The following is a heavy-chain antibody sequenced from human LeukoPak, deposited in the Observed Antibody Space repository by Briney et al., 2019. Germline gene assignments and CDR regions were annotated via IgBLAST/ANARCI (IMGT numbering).Heavy chain of an antibody. Sequence: SETLSLTCAVYGGSFSGYYWSWIRQPPGKGLEWIGEINHSGSTNYNPSLKSRVTISVDTPKNQFSLKLSSVTAADTAVYYCARGGDIVVVVAATGAFDIWGQGTMVTVSS. V-gene: IGHV4-34*01. CDR1: GGSFSGYY. CDR3: ARGGDIVVVVAATGAFDI. D-gene: IGHD2-15*01. CDR2: INHSGST. J-gene: IGHJ3*02.